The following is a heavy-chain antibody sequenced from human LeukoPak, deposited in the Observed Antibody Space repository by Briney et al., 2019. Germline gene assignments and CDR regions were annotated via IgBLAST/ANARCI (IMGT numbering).Heavy chain of an antibody. V-gene: IGHV3-23*01. Sequence: ETLSLTCAVYGGSFSGYYWSWVRQAPGKGLEWVSVISGSGGSRYYADSVKGRFTISRDNSKNTLFLQMNSLRAEDTAVYYCAKEVELRFTSIDYWGQGTLVTVSS. D-gene: IGHD1-7*01. J-gene: IGHJ4*02. CDR1: GGSFSGYY. CDR3: AKEVELRFTSIDY. CDR2: ISGSGGSR.